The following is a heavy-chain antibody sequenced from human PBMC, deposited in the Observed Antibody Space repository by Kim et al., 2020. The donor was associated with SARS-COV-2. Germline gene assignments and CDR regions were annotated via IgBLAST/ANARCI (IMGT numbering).Heavy chain of an antibody. J-gene: IGHJ6*02. V-gene: IGHV3-23*01. D-gene: IGHD3-10*01. CDR2: ISGSGGST. CDR1: GFTFSSYA. CDR3: AKGLGSGSYYGWDYYYYGMDV. Sequence: GGSLRLSCAASGFTFSSYAMSWVRQAPGKGLEWVSAISGSGGSTYYADSVKGRFTISRDNSKNTLYLQMNSLRAEDTAVYYCAKGLGSGSYYGWDYYYYGMDVWGQGTTVTVSS.